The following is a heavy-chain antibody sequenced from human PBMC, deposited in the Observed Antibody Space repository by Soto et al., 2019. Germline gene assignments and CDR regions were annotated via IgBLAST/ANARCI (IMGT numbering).Heavy chain of an antibody. Sequence: ASVKVSCKASGYTFTSYGISWVRQAPGQGLEWMGWISAYNGNTNYAQKLQGRVTMTTDTSTSTAYMELRSLRSDDTAVYYCARGALNPYYYGSAPDYWGQGTLVTVSS. CDR3: ARGALNPYYYGSAPDY. J-gene: IGHJ4*02. D-gene: IGHD3-10*01. CDR1: GYTFTSYG. V-gene: IGHV1-18*01. CDR2: ISAYNGNT.